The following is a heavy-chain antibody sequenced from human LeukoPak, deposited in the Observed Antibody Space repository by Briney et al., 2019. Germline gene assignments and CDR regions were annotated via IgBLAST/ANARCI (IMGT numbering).Heavy chain of an antibody. CDR2: INPSGGST. CDR3: ARDLEEYYDFWSGYYRVNWFDP. J-gene: IGHJ5*02. CDR1: GYTFTSYY. D-gene: IGHD3-3*01. Sequence: ASVKVSCKASGYTFTSYYMHWVRQAPGQGLEWMGIINPSGGSTSYAQKFQGRVTMTRDTSTSIVYMELSSLRSEDTAVYYCARDLEEYYDFWSGYYRVNWFDPWGQGTLVTVSS. V-gene: IGHV1-46*01.